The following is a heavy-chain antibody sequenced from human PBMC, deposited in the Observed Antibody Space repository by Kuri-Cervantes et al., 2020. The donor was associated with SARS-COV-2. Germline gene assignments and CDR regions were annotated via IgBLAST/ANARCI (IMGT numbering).Heavy chain of an antibody. Sequence: GSLRLSCTVSGGSISSYYWSWIRQSPGKGLEWIGYIYYSGGTNYNPSLKSRVTLSVDTSKKQFSLKLSSVTAADTAVYYCARHGTVYFDYWGQGTLVTVSS. D-gene: IGHD4-17*01. J-gene: IGHJ4*02. CDR3: ARHGTVYFDY. V-gene: IGHV4-59*08. CDR2: IYYSGGT. CDR1: GGSISSYY.